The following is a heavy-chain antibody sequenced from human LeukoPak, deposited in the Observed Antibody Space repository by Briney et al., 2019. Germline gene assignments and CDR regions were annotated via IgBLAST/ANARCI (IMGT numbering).Heavy chain of an antibody. J-gene: IGHJ4*02. V-gene: IGHV4-38-2*02. CDR3: ARVQESQIDYYFDY. CDR2: MYHSGLI. CDR1: GYSISSGYY. D-gene: IGHD3-9*01. Sequence: PSETLSLTCNVSGYSISSGYYWGWIRQSPGKGLEWIANMYHSGLIYYNPSLKSRITISMDMSKNQFSLKLSSVTAADTAVYYCARVQESQIDYYFDYWGQGTLVTVSS.